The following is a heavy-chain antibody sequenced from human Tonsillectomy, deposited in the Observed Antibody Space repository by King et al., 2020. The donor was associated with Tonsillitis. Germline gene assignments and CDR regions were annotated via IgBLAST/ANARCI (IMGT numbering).Heavy chain of an antibody. CDR1: GFTFSSYS. CDR2: ISSSSSYI. Sequence: VQLVESGGGLVKPGGSLRLSCAASGFTFSSYSMNWVRQAPGKGLEWVSSISSSSSYIYYADSVKGRFTISRDNAKNSLYLQMNSLRAEDTAVYYCASYRHCGGDCYGYGMDVWGQGTTVTVSS. CDR3: ASYRHCGGDCYGYGMDV. V-gene: IGHV3-21*01. D-gene: IGHD2-21*02. J-gene: IGHJ6*02.